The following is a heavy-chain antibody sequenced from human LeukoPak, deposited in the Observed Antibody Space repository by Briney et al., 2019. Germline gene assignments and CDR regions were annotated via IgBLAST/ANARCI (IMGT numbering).Heavy chain of an antibody. CDR2: IYYSGST. V-gene: IGHV4-30-4*01. J-gene: IGHJ4*02. CDR3: ARAHYDYVWGSYRYSDY. CDR1: GGSISSGDYY. Sequence: SESLSLTCTVSGGSISSGDYYWSWIRQPPGKGLEWIGYIYYSGSTYYNTSLEGRVTISVDTSKNQFSLKLSSVTAADTAVYYCARAHYDYVWGSYRYSDYWGQGTLVTVSS. D-gene: IGHD3-16*02.